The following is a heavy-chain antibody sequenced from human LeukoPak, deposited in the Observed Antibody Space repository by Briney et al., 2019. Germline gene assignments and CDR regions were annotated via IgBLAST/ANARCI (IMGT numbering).Heavy chain of an antibody. D-gene: IGHD3-16*01. CDR2: IYTSGST. CDR1: GGSISSGGHS. V-gene: IGHV4-61*02. J-gene: IGHJ2*01. CDR3: ARLKLGAYFDL. Sequence: PSETLSLTCAVSGGSISSGGHSWSWIRQPPGKGLEWIGRIYTSGSTNYNPSLKSRVTMSVDTSKNQCSLKLTSVSAADTAVYYCARLKLGAYFDLWGRGTLVTVSS.